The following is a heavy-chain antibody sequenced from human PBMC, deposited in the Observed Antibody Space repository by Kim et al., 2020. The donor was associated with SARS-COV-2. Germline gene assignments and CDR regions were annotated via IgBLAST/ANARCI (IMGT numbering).Heavy chain of an antibody. Sequence: SETLSLTCTVSGGSISSYYWSWIRQPAGKGLEWIGRIYTSGSTNYNPSLKSRVTMSVDTSKNQFSLKLSSVTAADTAVYYCARENWGYCSSTSCYRGPDYYYGMDVWGQGTTVTVSS. CDR1: GGSISSYY. D-gene: IGHD2-2*02. CDR2: IYTSGST. V-gene: IGHV4-4*07. J-gene: IGHJ6*02. CDR3: ARENWGYCSSTSCYRGPDYYYGMDV.